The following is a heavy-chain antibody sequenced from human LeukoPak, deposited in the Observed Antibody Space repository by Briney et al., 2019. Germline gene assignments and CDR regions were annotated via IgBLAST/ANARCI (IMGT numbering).Heavy chain of an antibody. CDR2: IIPIFGTA. D-gene: IGHD5-18*01. CDR3: ARRADTGDDYYYMDV. CDR1: GGTFSSYA. Sequence: SVKVSCKASGGTFSSYAISWVRQAPGQGLEWMGGIIPIFGTANYAQKFQGRVTITADKSTSTAYMELSSLRSEDTAVYYCARRADTGDDYYYMDVWGKGTTVTVSS. J-gene: IGHJ6*03. V-gene: IGHV1-69*06.